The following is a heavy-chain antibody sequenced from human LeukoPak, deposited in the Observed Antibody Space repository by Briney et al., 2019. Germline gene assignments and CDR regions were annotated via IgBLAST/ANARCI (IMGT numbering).Heavy chain of an antibody. V-gene: IGHV3-23*01. J-gene: IGHJ3*02. CDR2: ISGSGGST. CDR3: AKVATMIVVVITADAFDI. Sequence: GGSLRLSCAASGFTFSSYAMSWVRQAPGKGLEWVSAISGSGGSTYYADSVKGRFTISRDNSKNTLYLQMNSLRAEDTAVYYCAKVATMIVVVITADAFDIWGQGTMVTVSS. CDR1: GFTFSSYA. D-gene: IGHD3-22*01.